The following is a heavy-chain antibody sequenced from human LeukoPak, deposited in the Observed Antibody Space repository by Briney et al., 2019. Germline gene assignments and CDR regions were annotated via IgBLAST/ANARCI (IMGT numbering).Heavy chain of an antibody. CDR1: GGSISSYY. CDR3: ARVGWYRTV. J-gene: IGHJ2*01. D-gene: IGHD6-19*01. CDR2: IYYTGNT. Sequence: PSETLSLTCTVSGGSISSYYWSWIRQPPGRGLERIGYIYYTGNTNYNSSLESRVTISVDTSKNQFSLKLSSVTAADTAVYFCARVGWYRTVWGGATQATVS. V-gene: IGHV4-59*01.